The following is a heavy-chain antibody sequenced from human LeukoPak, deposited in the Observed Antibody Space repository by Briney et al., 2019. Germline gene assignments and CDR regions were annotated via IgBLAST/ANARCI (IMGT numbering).Heavy chain of an antibody. J-gene: IGHJ4*02. CDR2: ISSSSSYI. D-gene: IGHD2-15*01. Sequence: GGSLRLSCAASGFTFSSYAMSWVRQAPGKGLEWVSSISSSSSYIYYADSVKGRFTISRDNAKNSLYLQMNSLRAEDTAVYYCARWPRDCSGGRCYISYYFDYWGQGTLVTVSS. CDR1: GFTFSSYA. CDR3: ARWPRDCSGGRCYISYYFDY. V-gene: IGHV3-21*01.